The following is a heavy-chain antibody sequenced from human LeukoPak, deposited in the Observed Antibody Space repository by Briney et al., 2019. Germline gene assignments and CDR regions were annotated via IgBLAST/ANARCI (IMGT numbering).Heavy chain of an antibody. V-gene: IGHV3-30-3*01. J-gene: IGHJ4*02. Sequence: GGSLRLSCAGSGFTFSSYAMHWVRQAPGKGLEWVAVISYDGSNKYYADSVKGRFTISRDNSKNTLYLQMSSLRAEDTAVYYCAREPPGLAGTSDYWGQGTLVTVSS. CDR3: AREPPGLAGTSDY. CDR2: ISYDGSNK. CDR1: GFTFSSYA. D-gene: IGHD6-19*01.